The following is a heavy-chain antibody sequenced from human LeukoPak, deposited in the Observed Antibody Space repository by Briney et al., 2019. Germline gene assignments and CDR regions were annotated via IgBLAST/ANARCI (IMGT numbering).Heavy chain of an antibody. CDR1: GGSFSGYY. V-gene: IGHV4-4*07. J-gene: IGHJ4*02. CDR3: AREGRSTPFDY. CDR2: IYTSGST. Sequence: PSETLSLTCAVYGGSFSGYYWSWIRQPAGKGLEWIGRIYTSGSTNYNPSLKSRVTMSVDTSKNQFSLKLSSVTAADTAVYYCAREGRSTPFDYWGQGTLVTVSS.